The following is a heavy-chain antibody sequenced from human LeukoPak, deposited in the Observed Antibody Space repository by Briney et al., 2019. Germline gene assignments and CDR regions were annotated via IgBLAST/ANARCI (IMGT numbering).Heavy chain of an antibody. V-gene: IGHV1-8*02. CDR1: GYTFTSYD. CDR3: ARGRKIYDYVWGSYRPTYTHFDY. J-gene: IGHJ4*02. D-gene: IGHD3-16*02. CDR2: MNPSSGNT. Sequence: ASVKVSCKASGYTFTSYDINWVRQATGQGLEWMGWMNPSSGNTGYAPKFQGRVTMTTDTSTSTAYMELRSLRSDDTAVYYCARGRKIYDYVWGSYRPTYTHFDYWGQGTLVTVSS.